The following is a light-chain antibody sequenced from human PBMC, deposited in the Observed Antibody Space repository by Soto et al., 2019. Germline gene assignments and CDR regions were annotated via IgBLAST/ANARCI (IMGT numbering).Light chain of an antibody. V-gene: IGLV2-14*03. Sequence: QSALTQPASVSGSPGQSITISGTGTSSDVDGYNYVSWYQHHPGKAPKLMIYDVSNRPSGVSNRFSGSKSGNTASLTISGLQPEDEADYYCSSYTTSNTRQIVFGTGTKLTVL. CDR2: DVS. J-gene: IGLJ1*01. CDR1: SSDVDGYNY. CDR3: SSYTTSNTRQIV.